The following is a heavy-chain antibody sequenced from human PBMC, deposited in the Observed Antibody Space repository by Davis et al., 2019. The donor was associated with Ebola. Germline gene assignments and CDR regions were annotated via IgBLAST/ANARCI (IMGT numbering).Heavy chain of an antibody. CDR3: ARFLTIAVAGFYYYYYGMDV. Sequence: GESLKISCAASGFTFSDYYMSWIRQAPGKGLEWVSYISSSGSTIYYADSVKGRFTISRDNAKNSLYLQMNSLRAEDTAVYYCARFLTIAVAGFYYYYYGMDVWGQGTTVTVSS. CDR2: ISSSGSTI. CDR1: GFTFSDYY. V-gene: IGHV3-11*01. D-gene: IGHD6-19*01. J-gene: IGHJ6*02.